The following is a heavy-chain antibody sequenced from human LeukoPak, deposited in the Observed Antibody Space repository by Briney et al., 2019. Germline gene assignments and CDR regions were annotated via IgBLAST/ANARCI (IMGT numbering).Heavy chain of an antibody. V-gene: IGHV1-2*02. J-gene: IGHJ6*03. Sequence: ASVKVSCKASGYTFTGYYMHWARQAPGQGLEWMGWINPDSGGTNYAQKFQGRVTMTRDTSISTAYMELSRLRSDDTAVYYCARGEQLVYYYYYYMDVWGKGTTVTVSS. D-gene: IGHD6-13*01. CDR3: ARGEQLVYYYYYYMDV. CDR2: INPDSGGT. CDR1: GYTFTGYY.